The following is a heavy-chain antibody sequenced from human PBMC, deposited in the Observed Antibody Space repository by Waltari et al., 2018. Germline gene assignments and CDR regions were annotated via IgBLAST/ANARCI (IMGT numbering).Heavy chain of an antibody. CDR2: IWYDGSNK. CDR1: GFTFSSSA. Sequence: QVQLVESGGGVVQPGRSLRLSCAASGFTFSSSAMHWVRQAPGKGLEWVAVIWYDGSNKYYADSVKGRFTISRDNSKNTLYLQMNSLRAEDTAVYYCARDRGQQLVLDYWGQGTLVTVSS. D-gene: IGHD6-13*01. V-gene: IGHV3-33*01. J-gene: IGHJ4*02. CDR3: ARDRGQQLVLDY.